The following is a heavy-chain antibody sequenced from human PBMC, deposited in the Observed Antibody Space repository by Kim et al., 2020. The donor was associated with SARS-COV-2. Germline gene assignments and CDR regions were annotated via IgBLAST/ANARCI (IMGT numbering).Heavy chain of an antibody. J-gene: IGHJ5*02. CDR1: GFTFGDYA. D-gene: IGHD2-21*02. CDR3: TRGVVVTADNWFDP. V-gene: IGHV3-49*03. CDR2: IRSKAYGGTT. Sequence: GGSLRLSCTASGFTFGDYAMSWFRQAPGKGLEWVGFIRSKAYGGTTEYAASVKGRFTISRDDSKSIAYLQMNSLKTEDTAVYYCTRGVVVTADNWFDPWGQGTLVTVSS.